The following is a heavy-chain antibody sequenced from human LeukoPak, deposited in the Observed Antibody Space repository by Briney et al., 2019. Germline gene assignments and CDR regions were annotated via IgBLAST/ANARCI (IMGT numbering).Heavy chain of an antibody. D-gene: IGHD3-16*02. Sequence: ASVKVSCKSSGGTFSSYAISWVRQPPGQGLEWMGWSSAYNGNTNYAQKLQGRVTMTTDTSPSTAYMELRSLRSDDTAVYYCARDQMITFGGVIGSGYWGQGTLVTVSS. V-gene: IGHV1-18*01. CDR3: ARDQMITFGGVIGSGY. CDR1: GGTFSSYA. CDR2: SSAYNGNT. J-gene: IGHJ4*02.